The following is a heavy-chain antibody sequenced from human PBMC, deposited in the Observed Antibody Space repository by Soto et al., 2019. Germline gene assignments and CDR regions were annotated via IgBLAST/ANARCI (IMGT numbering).Heavy chain of an antibody. D-gene: IGHD1-26*01. V-gene: IGHV3-73*01. J-gene: IGHJ4*02. CDR3: TRQSGSSSAFDY. Sequence: WVRQTPGKGLEWVGRIRSKANSYATAYAASVKGRFTISRDDSKNTAYLQMNSLKTEDTAVYYCTRQSGSSSAFDYWGQGTLVTVSS. CDR2: IRSKANSYAT.